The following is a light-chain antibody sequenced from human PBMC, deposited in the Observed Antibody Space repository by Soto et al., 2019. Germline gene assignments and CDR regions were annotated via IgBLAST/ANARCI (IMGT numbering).Light chain of an antibody. J-gene: IGKJ4*01. CDR2: DAS. CDR3: QQRSNWPPLT. Sequence: TQSPSTLSLSPGERATLSCRASQSVSSYLAWYQQKPGQAPRLLIYDASNRATGIPARFSGSGSGTVFTLTISSLEPEDFAVYYCQQRSNWPPLTFGGGTKVEIK. V-gene: IGKV3-11*01. CDR1: QSVSSY.